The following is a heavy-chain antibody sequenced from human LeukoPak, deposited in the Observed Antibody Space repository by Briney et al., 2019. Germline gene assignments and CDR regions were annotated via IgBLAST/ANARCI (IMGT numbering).Heavy chain of an antibody. D-gene: IGHD4-11*01. CDR3: ARAVGYSILPLIY. CDR1: GYTFTGYY. Sequence: ASVKVSCKASGYTFTGYYIHWVRQAPGQGLEWMGWINPNSGGTNYAQNFQGRVTMTRDTSISTAYMEVSRLRSDDTAVYYCARAVGYSILPLIYWGQGTLVTVSS. J-gene: IGHJ4*02. CDR2: INPNSGGT. V-gene: IGHV1-2*02.